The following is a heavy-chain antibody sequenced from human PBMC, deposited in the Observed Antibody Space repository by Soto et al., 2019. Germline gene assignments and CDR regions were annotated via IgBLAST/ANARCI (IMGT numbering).Heavy chain of an antibody. Sequence: GGSLRLSCAASGFTFSSYAMSWVRQAPGKGLEWVSAISGSGGSTYYADSVKGRFTISRDNSKNTLYLQMNSLRAEDTAVYYCAKGSQLHTNWGYSVYWGQGTLVTVSS. CDR2: ISGSGGST. CDR1: GFTFSSYA. CDR3: AKGSQLHTNWGYSVY. V-gene: IGHV3-23*01. D-gene: IGHD7-27*01. J-gene: IGHJ4*02.